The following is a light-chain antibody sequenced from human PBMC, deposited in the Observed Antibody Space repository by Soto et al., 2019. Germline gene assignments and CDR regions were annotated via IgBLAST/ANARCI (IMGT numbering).Light chain of an antibody. J-gene: IGKJ5*01. V-gene: IGKV3-20*01. Sequence: IVLTQSPITMSLFKGERAPLSCRASQSVSSSYLAWYQQKPGQAPRLLIYGASSRATGIPDRFSGSGSGTEFTLTISSLQSEDFAVYYCQHYTNWPPITSGQGTRLEIK. CDR1: QSVSSSY. CDR3: QHYTNWPPIT. CDR2: GAS.